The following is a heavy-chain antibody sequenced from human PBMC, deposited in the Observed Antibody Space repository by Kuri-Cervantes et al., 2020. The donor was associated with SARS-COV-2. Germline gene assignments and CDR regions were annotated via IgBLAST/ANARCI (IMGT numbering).Heavy chain of an antibody. CDR3: AGGGACSSTSCYYWSDP. CDR1: AGSISSSSYY. J-gene: IGHJ5*02. Sequence: SETLSLTCTVAAGSISSSSYYWGWIRHPPGKGLEWIGRIYYSGSTYYNPSLKSRVTISVDTSKNHFSLKLSSVNAADTAVYYCAGGGACSSTSCYYWSDPWGQGTLVTVSS. CDR2: IYYSGST. D-gene: IGHD2-2*01. V-gene: IGHV4-39*02.